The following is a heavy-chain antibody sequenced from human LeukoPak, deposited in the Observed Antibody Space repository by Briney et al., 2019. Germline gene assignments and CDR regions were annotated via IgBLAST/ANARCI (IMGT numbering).Heavy chain of an antibody. CDR3: AKSGGGYSSGWFY. CDR2: IRYDGSNK. D-gene: IGHD6-19*01. CDR1: GFTFSSYG. J-gene: IGHJ4*02. V-gene: IGHV3-30*02. Sequence: GGSLRLFCAASGFTFSSYGMHWVRQAPGKGLEWVAFIRYDGSNKYYADSVKGRFTISRDNSKNTLYLQMNSLRAEDTAVYYCAKSGGGYSSGWFYWGQGTLVTVSS.